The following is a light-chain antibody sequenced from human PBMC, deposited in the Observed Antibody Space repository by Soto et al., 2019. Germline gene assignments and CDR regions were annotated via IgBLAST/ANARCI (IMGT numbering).Light chain of an antibody. J-gene: IGLJ2*01. Sequence: QYALTQPASVSGSPGQSITISCTGTSSDVGAYNYVSWYQQHPVKAPKLMIYDVSSRPSGISNRFSGSKSGNTASLTISGVQAEDEADYYCSSYASSSTVIFGGGTKVTVL. V-gene: IGLV2-14*01. CDR3: SSYASSSTVI. CDR2: DVS. CDR1: SSDVGAYNY.